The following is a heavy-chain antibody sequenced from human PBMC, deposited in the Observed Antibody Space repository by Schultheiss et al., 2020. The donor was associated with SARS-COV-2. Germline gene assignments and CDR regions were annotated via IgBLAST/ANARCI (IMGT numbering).Heavy chain of an antibody. V-gene: IGHV4-59*12. CDR3: ARVAHQLPSDYYYYMDV. CDR1: GGSISSYY. D-gene: IGHD2-2*01. J-gene: IGHJ6*03. Sequence: SETLSLTCTVSGGSISSYYWSWIRQPPGKGLEWIGYIYYSGSTNYNPSLKSRVTISVDTSKNQFSLKLSSVTAEDTAVYYCARVAHQLPSDYYYYMDVWGKGTTVTVSS. CDR2: IYYSGST.